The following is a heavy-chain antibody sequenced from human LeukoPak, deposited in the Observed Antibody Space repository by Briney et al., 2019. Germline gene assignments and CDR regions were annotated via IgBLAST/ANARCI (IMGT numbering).Heavy chain of an antibody. D-gene: IGHD6-19*01. CDR2: ISGSGGST. V-gene: IGHV3-23*01. CDR3: AKDLGWLAVAGNFDY. CDR1: GFTFSSYA. Sequence: GGSLRLSCAASGFTFSSYAMHWVRQAPGKGLEWVSAISGSGGSTYYADSVKGRFTISRDNSKNTLYLQMNSLRAEDTAVYYCAKDLGWLAVAGNFDYWGQGTLVTVSS. J-gene: IGHJ4*02.